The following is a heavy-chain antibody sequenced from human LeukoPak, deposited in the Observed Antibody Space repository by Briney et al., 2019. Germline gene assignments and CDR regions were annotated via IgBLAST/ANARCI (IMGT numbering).Heavy chain of an antibody. J-gene: IGHJ3*02. CDR1: GGSISSYY. D-gene: IGHD3-10*01. V-gene: IGHV4-59*08. Sequence: SETLSLTCTVSGGSISSYYWSWIRQPPGKGLEWIGYIYYSGSTNYNPSLKSRVTISVDTSKNQFSLKLSSVTAADTAVYYCARLGYYGSGSYRDAFDIWGQGTMVTVSS. CDR2: IYYSGST. CDR3: ARLGYYGSGSYRDAFDI.